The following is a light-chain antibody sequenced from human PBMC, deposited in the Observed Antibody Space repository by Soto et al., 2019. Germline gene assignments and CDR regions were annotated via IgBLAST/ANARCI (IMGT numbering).Light chain of an antibody. Sequence: QSALTQPASVSGSPGQSITISCTGTSSDVGGYNYVSWYQQHPAKAPKLMIYEVSNRPSGVSNCFSGSKSGNTASLTISGLQAEDEADYYCSSYTSSSTLDVVFGGGTMLTVL. CDR1: SSDVGGYNY. J-gene: IGLJ2*01. CDR2: EVS. V-gene: IGLV2-14*01. CDR3: SSYTSSSTLDVV.